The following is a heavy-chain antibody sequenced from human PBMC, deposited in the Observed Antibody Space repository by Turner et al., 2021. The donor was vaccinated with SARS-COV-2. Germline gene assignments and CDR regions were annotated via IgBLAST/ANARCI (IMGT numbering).Heavy chain of an antibody. Sequence: EVQLVESGGGLIQSGGSLTLSCAASGFTVSSNYMSWVRQAPGKGLEWVSVIYSGGSTYYADSVKGRFTISRDNSKNTLYLQMNSLRAEDTAVYYCARDLMEVGGMDVWGQGTTVTVSS. V-gene: IGHV3-53*01. D-gene: IGHD3-3*01. J-gene: IGHJ6*02. CDR3: ARDLMEVGGMDV. CDR1: GFTVSSNY. CDR2: IYSGGST.